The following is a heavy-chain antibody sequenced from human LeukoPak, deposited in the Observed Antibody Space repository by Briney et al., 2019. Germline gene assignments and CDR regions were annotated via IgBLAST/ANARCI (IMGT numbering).Heavy chain of an antibody. CDR2: INPSGGST. D-gene: IGHD1-26*01. J-gene: IGHJ5*02. CDR1: GYTFTSYY. V-gene: IGHV1-46*01. Sequence: ASVKLSCNASGYTFTSYYMHWVRQAPGQGLEWMGIINPSGGSTSYAQKFQGRVTMTRDMSTSTVYMELSSLRSEDTAVYYCARDARQYSGSYYRGNWFDPWGQGTLVTVSS. CDR3: ARDARQYSGSYYRGNWFDP.